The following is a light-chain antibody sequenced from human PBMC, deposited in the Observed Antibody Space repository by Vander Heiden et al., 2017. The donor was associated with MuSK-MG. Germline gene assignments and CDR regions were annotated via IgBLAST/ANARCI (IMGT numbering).Light chain of an antibody. J-gene: IGLJ3*02. CDR3: MIWPNNDSGV. V-gene: IGLV5-37*01. CDR2: YYSESEQ. CDR1: HDLHVGRAK. Sequence: QAVLTQPLSSSASPGESTRLTCTLPHDLHVGRAKDYWHQQTTGGPPKFLLYYYSESEQSQGSGVPSRFSGSKDASANAGILLISGLQFEDEAHYYCMIWPNNDSGVFGGGTNLTVL.